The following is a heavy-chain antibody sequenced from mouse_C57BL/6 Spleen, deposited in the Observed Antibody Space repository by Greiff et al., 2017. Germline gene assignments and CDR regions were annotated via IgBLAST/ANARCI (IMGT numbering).Heavy chain of an antibody. CDR1: GYTFTSYW. J-gene: IGHJ4*01. V-gene: IGHV1-52*01. D-gene: IGHD4-1*01. CDR2: IDPSDSET. Sequence: QVQLQQPGAELVRPGSSVKLSCKASGYTFTSYWMHWVKQRPIQGLEWIGNIDPSDSETHYNQKFKDKATLTVDKSSSTPYMQLSSLTSEDSAVYYCARAGDYDAMDYWGQGTSVTVSS. CDR3: ARAGDYDAMDY.